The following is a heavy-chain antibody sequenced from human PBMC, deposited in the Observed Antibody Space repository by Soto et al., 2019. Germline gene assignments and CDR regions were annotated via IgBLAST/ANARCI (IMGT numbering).Heavy chain of an antibody. CDR1: GYSFTSYW. CDR2: IDPSDSYT. Sequence: PGASLNISYTGSGYSFTSYWISWVRQMPGKGLEWMGRIDPSDSYTNYSPSFQGHVTISADKSISTAYLQWSSLKASDTAMYYCARLPYYDFWSGYYNPYGMDVWGQGTTVTVSS. J-gene: IGHJ6*02. D-gene: IGHD3-3*01. V-gene: IGHV5-10-1*01. CDR3: ARLPYYDFWSGYYNPYGMDV.